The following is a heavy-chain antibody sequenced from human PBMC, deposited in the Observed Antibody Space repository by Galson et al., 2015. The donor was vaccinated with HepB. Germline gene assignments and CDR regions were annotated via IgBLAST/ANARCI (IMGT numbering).Heavy chain of an antibody. V-gene: IGHV3-7*03. CDR2: IKLDGSEK. CDR1: RFTFSSYW. CDR3: ARATTVLRKISAFDI. Sequence: SLKLSCAASRFTFSSYWMSWVRQAPGKGLEWVANIKLDGSEKYYVDSVKGRFTISRDNAKNSLYLQMNSLRAEDTAVYYCARATTVLRKISAFDIWGQGTMVTVSS. D-gene: IGHD3-3*01. J-gene: IGHJ3*02.